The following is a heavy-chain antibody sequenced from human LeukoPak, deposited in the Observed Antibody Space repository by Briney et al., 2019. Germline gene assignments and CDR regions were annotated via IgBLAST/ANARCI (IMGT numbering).Heavy chain of an antibody. J-gene: IGHJ5*02. V-gene: IGHV4-59*01. CDR2: IYYNGSP. CDR3: ARLGSRWFDP. Sequence: PSETLSLTCTVSGASLISYYWNWIRQPPGKGLEWIGYIYYNGSPNYNPSLKSRVTMSQDTSKNQFSLKLTSVTAADTAVYYCARLGSRWFDPWGQGTLVTVSS. D-gene: IGHD3-10*01. CDR1: GASLISYY.